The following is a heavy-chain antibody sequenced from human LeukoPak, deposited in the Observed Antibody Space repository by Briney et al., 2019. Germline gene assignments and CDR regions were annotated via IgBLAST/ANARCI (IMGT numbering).Heavy chain of an antibody. D-gene: IGHD1-26*01. V-gene: IGHV4-39*07. CDR3: VREFRGTYYSQFDY. CDR1: GGSISSSLYY. Sequence: SETLSLTCIVSGGSISSSLYYWGWIRQPPGEGLEWIGTIYYGGTTYYNPSLKSRVTISVDTSRNQFSLRLTSVTAADTAVYYCVREFRGTYYSQFDYWGQGTLVTVSS. CDR2: IYYGGTT. J-gene: IGHJ4*02.